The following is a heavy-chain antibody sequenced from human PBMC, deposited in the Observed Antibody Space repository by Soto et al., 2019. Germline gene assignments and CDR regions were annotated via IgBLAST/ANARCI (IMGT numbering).Heavy chain of an antibody. J-gene: IGHJ2*01. CDR2: IYYRGST. CDR1: GGSISSYY. CDR3: ARFNWYFDL. Sequence: SETLSLTCTVPGGSISSYYWSWIRQPPGKGLEWIGYIYYRGSTNYNPSLKSRVTISVDTSKNQFSLKLSSVTAADTAMYYCARFNWYFDLWGRGTLVTVS. V-gene: IGHV4-59*01.